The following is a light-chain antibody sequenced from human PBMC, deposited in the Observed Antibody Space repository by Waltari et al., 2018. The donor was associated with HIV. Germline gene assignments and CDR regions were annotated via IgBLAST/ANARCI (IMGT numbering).Light chain of an antibody. V-gene: IGKV3-15*01. Sequence: EIVMTQSPVTLSVSPGERATLSCRASEEINNKLVWYQQKPGQAPRLLIYDASTRATGIPARFSGSGSGTEFTLIISSLQSEDFAVDYCQQYSNWPPLTFGQGTRLEIK. CDR3: QQYSNWPPLT. J-gene: IGKJ5*01. CDR2: DAS. CDR1: EEINNK.